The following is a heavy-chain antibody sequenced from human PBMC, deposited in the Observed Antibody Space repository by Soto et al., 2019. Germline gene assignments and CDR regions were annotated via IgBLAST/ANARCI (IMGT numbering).Heavy chain of an antibody. Sequence: ASVTVSCQASGYTFTSYYMHWVRQAPGQGLEWMGIINPSGGSTSYTQKFQGRVTMTRDTSTSTVYMELSSLRSEDTAVYYCARDQDRPQHAFDIWGQGTMVTVSS. CDR2: INPSGGST. CDR3: ARDQDRPQHAFDI. V-gene: IGHV1-46*01. CDR1: GYTFTSYY. J-gene: IGHJ3*02.